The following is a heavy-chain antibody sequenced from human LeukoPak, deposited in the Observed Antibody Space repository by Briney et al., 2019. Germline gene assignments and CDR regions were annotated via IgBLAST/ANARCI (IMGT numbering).Heavy chain of an antibody. CDR2: INHSGST. J-gene: IGHJ4*02. CDR1: GGSFSGYY. Sequence: SETLSLTCAVYGGSFSGYYWSWICQPPGKGLEWIGEINHSGSTNYNPSLKRRVTISVDTSKNQFSLKLSSVTAADSAGYYCAGHLRCFDYWGQGTLVTVSS. CDR3: AGHLRCFDY. D-gene: IGHD4-17*01. V-gene: IGHV4-34*01.